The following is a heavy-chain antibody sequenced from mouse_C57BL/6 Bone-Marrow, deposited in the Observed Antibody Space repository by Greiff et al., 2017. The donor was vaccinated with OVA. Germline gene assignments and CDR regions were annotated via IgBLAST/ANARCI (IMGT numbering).Heavy chain of an antibody. D-gene: IGHD2-3*01. J-gene: IGHJ4*01. CDR2: ISSGSSTI. Sequence: EVMLVESGGGLVKPGGSLKLSCAASGFTFSDYGMHWVRQAPEKGLEWVAYISSGSSTIYYADTVKGRFTISRDNAKNTRFLQMTSLRSEDTAMYYCARRDGYYLYAMDYWGQGTSVTVSS. CDR1: GFTFSDYG. V-gene: IGHV5-17*01. CDR3: ARRDGYYLYAMDY.